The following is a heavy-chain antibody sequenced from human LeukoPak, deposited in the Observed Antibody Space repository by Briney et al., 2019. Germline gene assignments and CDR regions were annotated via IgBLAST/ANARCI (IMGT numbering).Heavy chain of an antibody. J-gene: IGHJ4*02. CDR3: ARTKEMASISYFDS. CDR1: GFTFTSYE. CDR2: ISSSGSTI. V-gene: IGHV3-48*03. Sequence: GGSLTLSCAASGFTFTSYEMNWVRQAPGKWLDWVSYISSSGSTIYYADSVKGRFTIYRDNAKNSLYLQMNSLRAEDTAVYYCARTKEMASISYFDSWGQGTLVTVSS. D-gene: IGHD5-24*01.